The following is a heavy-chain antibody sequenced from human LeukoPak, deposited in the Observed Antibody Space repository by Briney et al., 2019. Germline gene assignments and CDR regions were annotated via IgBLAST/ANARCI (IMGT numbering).Heavy chain of an antibody. V-gene: IGHV4-59*01. D-gene: IGHD2-2*01. Sequence: PSETLSLTCTVSGVSISSYYWSWIRQPPGKGLEWIGYIYYSGSTNYNPSLKSRVTISVDTSKNQFSLKLSSVTAAATAVYYCATLVVPAAAYYYYMDVWGKGTTVTVSS. CDR1: GVSISSYY. CDR3: ATLVVPAAAYYYYMDV. CDR2: IYYSGST. J-gene: IGHJ6*03.